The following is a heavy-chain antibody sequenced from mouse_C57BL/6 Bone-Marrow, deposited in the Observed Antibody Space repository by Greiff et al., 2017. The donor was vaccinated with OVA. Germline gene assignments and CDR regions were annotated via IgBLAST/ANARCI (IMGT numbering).Heavy chain of an antibody. Sequence: QVQLQQPGAELVKPGASVKMSCKASGYTFTSYWITWVKQRPGQGLEWIGDIYPGSGSTNYNEKFKSKATLTVDKSSSTAYMQLSSLTSDDSAVYYCARDHLTYWYFDVWGTGTTVTVSS. J-gene: IGHJ1*03. D-gene: IGHD4-1*01. CDR3: ARDHLTYWYFDV. V-gene: IGHV1-55*01. CDR1: GYTFTSYW. CDR2: IYPGSGST.